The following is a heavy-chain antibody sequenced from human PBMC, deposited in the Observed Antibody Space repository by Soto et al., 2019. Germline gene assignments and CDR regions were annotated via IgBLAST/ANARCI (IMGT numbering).Heavy chain of an antibody. J-gene: IGHJ5*02. CDR1: GLTFSSYA. CDR2: ISGSGGST. CDR3: AKRGDSTSWYWFDP. D-gene: IGHD6-13*01. V-gene: IGHV3-23*01. Sequence: EVQLLESGGGLVQPGGSLRLSCVASGLTFSSYAMSWVRQAPGKGLEWASSISGSGGSTYYADSVRGRFTISRDNSKNTLYLQMNSLRAEDTAVYYCAKRGDSTSWYWFDPWGQGTLVTVSS.